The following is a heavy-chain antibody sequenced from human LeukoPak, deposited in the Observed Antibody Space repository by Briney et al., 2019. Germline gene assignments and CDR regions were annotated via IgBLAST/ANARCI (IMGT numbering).Heavy chain of an antibody. D-gene: IGHD3-3*01. V-gene: IGHV1-18*01. J-gene: IGHJ3*02. CDR1: GYTFTSYS. CDR2: ISAYTGDT. Sequence: ASVKVSCKASGYTFTSYSISWVRQAPGQGLEWMGWISAYTGDTNYAPKVQARVTMTTDTPTSTAYLELRSLKSDDTAVYYCARESTIFGVLDAFDIWGQGTMVTVSS. CDR3: ARESTIFGVLDAFDI.